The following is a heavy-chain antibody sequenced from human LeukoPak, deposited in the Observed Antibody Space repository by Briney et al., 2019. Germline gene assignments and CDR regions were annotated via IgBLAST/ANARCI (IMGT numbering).Heavy chain of an antibody. CDR2: ISSSSSYI. D-gene: IGHD1-26*01. V-gene: IGHV3-21*01. CDR3: ARDLTGSRTFDY. J-gene: IGHJ4*02. CDR1: GFAFSSYS. Sequence: GGSLRLSCAASASGFAFSSYSMNWVRQAPGKGLEWVSSISSSSSYIYYADSLKGRFTISRDNAKNSLYLQMNSLRAEDTAVYYCARDLTGSRTFDYWGQGTLVTVS.